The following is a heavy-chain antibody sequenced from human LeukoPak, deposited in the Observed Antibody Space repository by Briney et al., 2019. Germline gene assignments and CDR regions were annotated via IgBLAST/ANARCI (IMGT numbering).Heavy chain of an antibody. V-gene: IGHV4-30-4*01. CDR1: GGSISSGDYY. J-gene: IGHJ3*01. Sequence: SETLPLTCTVSGGSISSGDYYWSWIRQPPGKCLEWIGYIYYDESTYYNPSLKSRIAISVDTSKNQFSLRLRSVTAADTAVYYCADLAGETEAFHVWGQGTMVTVSS. D-gene: IGHD6-25*01. CDR2: IYYDEST. CDR3: ADLAGETEAFHV.